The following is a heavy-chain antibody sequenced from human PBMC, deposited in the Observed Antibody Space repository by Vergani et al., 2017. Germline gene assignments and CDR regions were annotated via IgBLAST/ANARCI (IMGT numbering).Heavy chain of an antibody. Sequence: QVQLVQSGAEVKKPGSSVKVSCKASGGTFSSYAISWVRQAPGQGLEWMGRIIPIFGTANYAQKFQGRVTITADESTSTAYMELSSLRSEDTAVYYCARGSITMVRGVTNYYYYGMDVWGQGTTVTVSS. D-gene: IGHD3-10*01. CDR3: ARGSITMVRGVTNYYYYGMDV. CDR2: IIPIFGTA. V-gene: IGHV1-69*13. CDR1: GGTFSSYA. J-gene: IGHJ6*02.